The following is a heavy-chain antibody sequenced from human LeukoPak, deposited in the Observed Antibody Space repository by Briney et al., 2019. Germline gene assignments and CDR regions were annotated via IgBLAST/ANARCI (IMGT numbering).Heavy chain of an antibody. J-gene: IGHJ6*03. CDR3: ARDGRKYDFWSGYNRNSMDV. V-gene: IGHV4-38-2*02. D-gene: IGHD3-3*01. Sequence: SETLSLTCTVSGYSISSGYYWDWIRQPRGKGLEWIRSIYHSGSTYYNPSLKSRVTISVDTSKNQFSLKLSSVTAADTAVYYCARDGRKYDFWSGYNRNSMDVGGKGTTVPVSS. CDR2: IYHSGST. CDR1: GYSISSGYY.